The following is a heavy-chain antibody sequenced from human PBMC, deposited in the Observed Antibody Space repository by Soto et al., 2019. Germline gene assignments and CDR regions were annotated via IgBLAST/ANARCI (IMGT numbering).Heavy chain of an antibody. CDR3: ARSYGDYAWFDP. D-gene: IGHD4-17*01. V-gene: IGHV3-53*04. Sequence: GGSLRLSCAASGFTVSSNYMSWVRQAPGKGLEWVSVIYSGGSTYYADSVKGRFTISRHNSKNTLYLQMNSLRAEDTAVYYCARSYGDYAWFDPGAREPWSPSPQ. CDR2: IYSGGST. J-gene: IGHJ5*02. CDR1: GFTVSSNY.